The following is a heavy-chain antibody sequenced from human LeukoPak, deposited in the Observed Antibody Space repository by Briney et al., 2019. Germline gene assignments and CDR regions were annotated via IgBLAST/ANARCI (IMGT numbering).Heavy chain of an antibody. J-gene: IGHJ4*02. CDR1: GFAFRSYW. V-gene: IGHV3-74*01. CDR2: INSDESST. CDR3: ARETPGGYDNLDY. Sequence: PGGSLRLSSAAPGFAFRSYWMHRVRQAPGKGLVWVSRINSDESSTGYADSVKGRFTISRDNAKNTLYLQMNSLRAEDTAVYYCARETPGGYDNLDYCGQGTLVTVSS. D-gene: IGHD5-12*01.